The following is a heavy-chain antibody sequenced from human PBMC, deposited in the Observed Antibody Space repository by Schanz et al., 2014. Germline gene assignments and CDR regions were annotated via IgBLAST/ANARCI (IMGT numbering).Heavy chain of an antibody. Sequence: EVQLVESGGGLVQPGGSLRLSCAAPGFTLSNYAMHWVRQTPDKGLEWVSGLSANGDSTFYSSSVKGRFTISRDISKNTLYRQMGSLRADDVTVYYCARKSLVSAHYDTWGQGTLVNVSS. CDR3: ARKSLVSAHYDT. V-gene: IGHV3-64*01. J-gene: IGHJ5*02. CDR2: LSANGDST. CDR1: GFTLSNYA. D-gene: IGHD2-21*01.